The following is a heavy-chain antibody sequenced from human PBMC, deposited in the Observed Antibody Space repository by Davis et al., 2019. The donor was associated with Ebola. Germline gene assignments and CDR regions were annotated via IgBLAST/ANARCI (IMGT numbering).Heavy chain of an antibody. D-gene: IGHD6-13*01. CDR2: INPNSGGT. J-gene: IGHJ4*02. V-gene: IGHV1-2*05. Sequence: AASVKVSCKASGYTFTGYYIHWVRQAPGRGLEWMGRINPNSGGTNYAQKFQGRVTMTRDTSISTAYMELGRLTSDDTVVYYCARETAAGSEYYFDYWGQGTLVTVSS. CDR1: GYTFTGYY. CDR3: ARETAAGSEYYFDY.